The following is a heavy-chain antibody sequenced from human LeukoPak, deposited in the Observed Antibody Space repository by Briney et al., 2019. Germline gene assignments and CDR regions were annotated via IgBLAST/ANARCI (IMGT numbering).Heavy chain of an antibody. CDR1: GYTFTGHY. D-gene: IGHD3-22*01. J-gene: IGHJ4*02. CDR3: ARDIWGYYDY. Sequence: ASVKVSCKASGYTFTGHYMHWVRQAPGQGLEWMGWINPNSGGTSYAQKFQGRVTMTRDTSTSTVYMELSSLRSEDTAVYYCARDIWGYYDYWGQGTLVTVSS. CDR2: INPNSGGT. V-gene: IGHV1-2*02.